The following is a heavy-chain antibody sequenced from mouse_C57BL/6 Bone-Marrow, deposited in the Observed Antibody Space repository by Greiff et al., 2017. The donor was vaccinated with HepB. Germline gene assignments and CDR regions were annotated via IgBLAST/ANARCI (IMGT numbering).Heavy chain of an antibody. D-gene: IGHD1-1*01. CDR2: IRSKSSNYAT. J-gene: IGHJ4*01. V-gene: IGHV10-3*01. CDR3: VRDSPYYGSSKYYYAMDY. CDR1: GFTFNTYA. Sequence: EVKLQESGGGLVQPKGSLKLSCAASGFTFNTYAMHWVRQAPGKGLEWVARIRSKSSNYATYYADSVKDRFTISRDDSQSMLYLQMNNLKTEDTAMYYCVRDSPYYGSSKYYYAMDYWGQGTSVTVSS.